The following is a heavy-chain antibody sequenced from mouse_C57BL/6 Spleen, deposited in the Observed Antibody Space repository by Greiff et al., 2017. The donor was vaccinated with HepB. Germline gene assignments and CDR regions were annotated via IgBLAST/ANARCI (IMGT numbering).Heavy chain of an antibody. CDR1: GFTFSSYA. CDR2: ISSGGDYI. J-gene: IGHJ2*01. CDR3: TRGNSDY. V-gene: IGHV5-9-1*02. Sequence: EVKVVESGEGLVKPGGSLKLSCAASGFTFSSYAMSWVRQTPEKRLEWVAYISSGGDYIYYADTVKGRFTISRDNARNTLYLQMSSLKSEDTAMHYCTRGNSDYWGQGTTLTVSS.